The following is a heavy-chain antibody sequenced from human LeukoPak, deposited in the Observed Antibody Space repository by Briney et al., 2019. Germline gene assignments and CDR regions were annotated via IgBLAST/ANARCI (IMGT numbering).Heavy chain of an antibody. J-gene: IGHJ3*02. CDR3: AKVASTTRRHDAFDI. CDR1: GYTFTGYY. Sequence: ASVKVSCEASGYTFTGYYMHWVRQAPGQGLEWMGWINPNSGRTNYAQKFQGRVTMTRDMSISTAYMELSRLRSDDTAVYYCAKVASTTRRHDAFDIWGQGTLVTVSS. D-gene: IGHD1-1*01. V-gene: IGHV1-2*02. CDR2: INPNSGRT.